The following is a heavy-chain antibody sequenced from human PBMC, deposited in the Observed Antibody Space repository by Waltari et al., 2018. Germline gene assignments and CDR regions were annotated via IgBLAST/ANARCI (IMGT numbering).Heavy chain of an antibody. CDR1: GGSISSGSYY. Sequence: QVQLQESGPGLVKPSQTLSLTCTVSGGSISSGSYYWSWIRQPAGKGLEWIGRIYTSGSTNYNPSLKSRVTISVDTSKNQFSLKLSSVTAADTAVYYCARGTLRFLEWLLHYMDVWGKGTTVTVSS. V-gene: IGHV4-61*02. CDR3: ARGTLRFLEWLLHYMDV. D-gene: IGHD3-3*01. CDR2: IYTSGST. J-gene: IGHJ6*03.